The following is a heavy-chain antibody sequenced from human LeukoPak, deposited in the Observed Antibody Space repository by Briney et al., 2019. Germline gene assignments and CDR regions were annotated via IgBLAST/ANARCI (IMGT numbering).Heavy chain of an antibody. CDR1: SDSIYSSNYY. CDR2: IYYSGRT. V-gene: IGHV4-39*01. Sequence: SETLSLTCTVSSDSIYSSNYYWGWIRHPPGKGLEWIGSIYYSGRTYYNSSLKSRVTISVDTSKNQFSLKLSSLTAADTAVYYCARAAYCGGDCYLFDYWGQGSLVTVSS. CDR3: ARAAYCGGDCYLFDY. J-gene: IGHJ4*02. D-gene: IGHD2-21*02.